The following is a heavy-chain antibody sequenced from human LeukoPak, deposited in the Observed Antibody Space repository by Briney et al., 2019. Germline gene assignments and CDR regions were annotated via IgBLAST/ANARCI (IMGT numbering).Heavy chain of an antibody. CDR1: GFTFSTYV. CDR3: AKVYYYASRSYTY. J-gene: IGHJ4*02. CDR2: ISGSADNT. V-gene: IGHV3-23*01. Sequence: GGSLRLSRAASGFTFSTYVMSWFRQAPGKGLQWVSAISGSADNTYYADSVKGRFTISRDNSKNTLYLQMNSLRADDTAIYYCAKVYYYASRSYTYWGQGTLVTVSS. D-gene: IGHD3-10*01.